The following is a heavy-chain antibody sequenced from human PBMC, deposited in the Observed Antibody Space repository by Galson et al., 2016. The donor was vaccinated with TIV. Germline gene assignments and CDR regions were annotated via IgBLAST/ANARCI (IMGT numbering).Heavy chain of an antibody. CDR3: ARDKSDIDTVDYLYYCMDV. Sequence: SETLSLTCTVSGGSINSYYWTWVRQPPGKRLEWIGHVFYTGSADYNPSLKSRVTISLDTSKNQFSLKMRSVTAADSAVYYCARDKSDIDTVDYLYYCMDVWGRGTTVTVSS. J-gene: IGHJ6*03. V-gene: IGHV4-59*13. D-gene: IGHD2-21*02. CDR2: VFYTGSA. CDR1: GGSINSYY.